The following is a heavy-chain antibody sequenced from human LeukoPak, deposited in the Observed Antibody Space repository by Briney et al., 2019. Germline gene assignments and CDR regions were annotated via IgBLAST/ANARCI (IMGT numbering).Heavy chain of an antibody. CDR2: ISGSGGST. Sequence: GGSLRLSCAASGFTFSRYAMSWVRQAPGKGLEWVSAISGSGGSTYYADSVKGRFTISRDNSENTLYLQVNSLRAEDTAVYYCAKEETVSTVFDIWGQGTMVTVSS. CDR1: GFTFSRYA. J-gene: IGHJ3*02. V-gene: IGHV3-23*01. D-gene: IGHD4-17*01. CDR3: AKEETVSTVFDI.